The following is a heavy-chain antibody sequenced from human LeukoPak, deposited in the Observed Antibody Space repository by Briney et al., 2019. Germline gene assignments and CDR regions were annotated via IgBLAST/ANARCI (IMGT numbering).Heavy chain of an antibody. CDR2: ISSSGSTI. D-gene: IGHD2-21*01. CDR1: GFTFSSYE. V-gene: IGHV3-48*03. Sequence: GGSLRLSCAASGFTFSSYEMNWVRQAPGKGLEWVSYISSSGSTIYYADSVKGRFTISRDNSKNTLCLQLHSLSAEDTAVYYCAKGDNGDFYLDYWGQGTLVTVSS. J-gene: IGHJ4*02. CDR3: AKGDNGDFYLDY.